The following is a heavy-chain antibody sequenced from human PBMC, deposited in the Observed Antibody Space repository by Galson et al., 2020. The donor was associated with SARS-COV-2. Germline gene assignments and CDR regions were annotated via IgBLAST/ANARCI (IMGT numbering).Heavy chain of an antibody. CDR3: ARDSLVVGGVPETHWFDP. Sequence: PSETLSLTCAVYSGSFSDYHWTWIRQAPGKGLEWIGAVNSRGATNYNPSLKSRLTVSVDTSKNQFSLRLSSVTAADSAVYYCARDSLVVGGVPETHWFDPWGQGTLVTVSS. D-gene: IGHD2-8*02. CDR1: SGSFSDYH. V-gene: IGHV4-34*01. CDR2: VNSRGAT. J-gene: IGHJ5*02.